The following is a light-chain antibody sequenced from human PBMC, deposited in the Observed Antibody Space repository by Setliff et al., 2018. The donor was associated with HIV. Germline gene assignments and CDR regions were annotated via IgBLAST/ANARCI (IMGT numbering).Light chain of an antibody. CDR2: QAS. J-gene: IGLJ1*01. CDR3: CSNTGSNTYV. Sequence: QSVLTQHASVSGSPGQSITISCTGTSSDVGRYNLVSWYQQQPGKPPKLMIYQASKRPSGVSNRFSGSKSGNTASLTISGLQAEDEADYYCCSNTGSNTYVFGTGTKVTVL. CDR1: SSDVGRYNL. V-gene: IGLV2-23*01.